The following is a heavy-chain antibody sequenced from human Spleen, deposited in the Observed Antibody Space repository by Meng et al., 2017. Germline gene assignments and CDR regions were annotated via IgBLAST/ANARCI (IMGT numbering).Heavy chain of an antibody. J-gene: IGHJ4*02. D-gene: IGHD1-7*01. CDR1: GCSISSDIW. Sequence: QVQLQESGPGLVKPSQTLSLTCTVSGCSISSDIWWSWVRQPPGKGLEWIGEVYHRGDTNYNPSLKSRVDISVDKSKNQFYLSLFSVTAADTAVYYCGRDQGRELINHWGQGTLVTVSS. CDR2: VYHRGDT. V-gene: IGHV4-4*02. CDR3: GRDQGRELINH.